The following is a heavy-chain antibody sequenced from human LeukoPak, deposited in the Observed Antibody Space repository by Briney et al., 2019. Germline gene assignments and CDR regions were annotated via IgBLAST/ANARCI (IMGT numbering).Heavy chain of an antibody. V-gene: IGHV3-30*02. D-gene: IGHD2-21*02. CDR3: AKGVKHIVVLTAQHYFDY. J-gene: IGHJ4*02. CDR1: GFTFSSYG. CDR2: IRHDGSNK. Sequence: PGGSLRLSCAASGFTFSSYGMHWVRQAPGKGLEWVTFIRHDGSNKYYADSVKGRFTISRDNSKNTLYLQMNTLRAEDTAVYYCAKGVKHIVVLTAQHYFDYWGQGTLVAVSS.